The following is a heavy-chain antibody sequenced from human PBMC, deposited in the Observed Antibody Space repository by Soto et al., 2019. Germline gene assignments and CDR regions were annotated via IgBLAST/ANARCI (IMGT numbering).Heavy chain of an antibody. Sequence: EVQLLESGGGLVQPGGSLRLSCAASGFTFSEYAMSWVRQAPGKGLEWVSSISSSGGTTSYTDSVKGRFTISRVNSKNTLFLQMNGLRAEDTAIYYCTKEPKKSISHDYWGLGTLVTVS. V-gene: IGHV3-23*01. CDR2: ISSSGGTT. CDR3: TKEPKKSISHDY. D-gene: IGHD2-21*01. J-gene: IGHJ4*02. CDR1: GFTFSEYA.